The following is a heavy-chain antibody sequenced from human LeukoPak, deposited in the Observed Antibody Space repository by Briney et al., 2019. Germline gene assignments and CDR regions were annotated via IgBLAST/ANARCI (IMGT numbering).Heavy chain of an antibody. Sequence: PGGSRRLSCAASGFTFSSYAMHWVRQAPGKGLEWVAVISYDGSNKYYADSVKGRFTISRDNSKNTLYLQMNSLRAEDTAVYYCARGVVPAAHYYYYYMDVWGKGTTVTVSS. J-gene: IGHJ6*03. D-gene: IGHD2-2*01. CDR1: GFTFSSYA. V-gene: IGHV3-30-3*01. CDR3: ARGVVPAAHYYYYYMDV. CDR2: ISYDGSNK.